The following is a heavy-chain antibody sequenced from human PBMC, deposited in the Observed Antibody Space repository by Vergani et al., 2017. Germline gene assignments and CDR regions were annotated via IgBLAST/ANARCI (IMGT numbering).Heavy chain of an antibody. CDR3: ARGVGGYVDY. CDR2: IWNDGSNK. V-gene: IGHV3-33*08. Sequence: QVQLVESGGGVVQPGRSLRLSCAASGFTFSSYGMHWVRQAPGKGLEWVAVIWNDGSNKYYVDSVKGRFTISRDNSKNTLYLQMNSLRAEDTAVYYCARGVGGYVDYWGQGTLVTVSS. CDR1: GFTFSSYG. J-gene: IGHJ4*02. D-gene: IGHD2-15*01.